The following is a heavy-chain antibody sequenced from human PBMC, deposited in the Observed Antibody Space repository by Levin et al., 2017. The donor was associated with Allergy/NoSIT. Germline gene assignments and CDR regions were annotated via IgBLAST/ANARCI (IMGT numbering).Heavy chain of an antibody. D-gene: IGHD6-19*01. CDR2: IYYSGST. CDR1: GGSISSYY. J-gene: IGHJ5*02. CDR3: AREADIAVAGTQWFDP. V-gene: IGHV4-59*01. Sequence: SETLSLTCTVSGGSISSYYWSWIRQPPGKGLEWIGYIYYSGSTNYNPSLKSRVTISVDTSKNQFSLKLSSVTAADTAVYYCAREADIAVAGTQWFDPWGQGTLVTVSS.